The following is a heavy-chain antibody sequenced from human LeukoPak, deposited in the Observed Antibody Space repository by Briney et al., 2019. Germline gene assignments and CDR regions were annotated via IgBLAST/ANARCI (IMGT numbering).Heavy chain of an antibody. J-gene: IGHJ4*02. Sequence: SETLSLTCTVSGGSICSSGYYWGWLRQPPGMGLEWIANIYYSGSPYYNPSLESRVTVSVDTSKNHFSLNLTSVTATDTAIYYCARSAYYYDSIADYWGQGILVTVSS. D-gene: IGHD3-22*01. CDR1: GGSICSSGYY. CDR2: IYYSGSP. CDR3: ARSAYYYDSIADY. V-gene: IGHV4-39*02.